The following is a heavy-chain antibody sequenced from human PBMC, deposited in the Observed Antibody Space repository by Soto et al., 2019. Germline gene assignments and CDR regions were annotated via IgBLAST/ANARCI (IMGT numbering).Heavy chain of an antibody. Sequence: PSETLSLTCTVSGGSISSYYWSWIRQPPGKGLEWIGYIYYSGSTNYNPSLKSRVTISVDTSKNQFSLKLSSVTAADTAVYYCARVPLYCSSTSCWRYYYYYGMDVWGQGTTVTVSS. D-gene: IGHD2-2*01. J-gene: IGHJ6*02. V-gene: IGHV4-59*01. CDR3: ARVPLYCSSTSCWRYYYYYGMDV. CDR2: IYYSGST. CDR1: GGSISSYY.